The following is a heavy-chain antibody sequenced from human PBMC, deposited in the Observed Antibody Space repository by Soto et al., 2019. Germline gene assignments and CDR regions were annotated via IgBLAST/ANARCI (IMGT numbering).Heavy chain of an antibody. D-gene: IGHD3-10*01. CDR1: GNTFTSYD. J-gene: IGHJ4*02. CDR2: INPNSGNI. V-gene: IGHV1-8*01. Sequence: ASVKVSCKASGNTFTSYDINWVRQATGHALEWMGWINPNSGNIGYAQKFQGRVTMIRDTAIRTAYMEVSRLRSDDTAVYYCARCRASGSYYLLDYWGQGTLVTVAS. CDR3: ARCRASGSYYLLDY.